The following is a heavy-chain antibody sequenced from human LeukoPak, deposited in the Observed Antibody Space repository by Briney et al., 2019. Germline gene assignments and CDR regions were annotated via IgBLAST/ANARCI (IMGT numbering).Heavy chain of an antibody. V-gene: IGHV3-23*01. CDR2: ISGSGGST. Sequence: GGSLRLSCAASGFTFSSYAMSWVRQAPGKGLEWVSGISGSGGSTYYADSVKGRFTISRDNSKNTLYLQMNSLRVEDTAVYYCAKDRGRTWVQVANWGQGTLVTVSS. J-gene: IGHJ4*02. CDR1: GFTFSSYA. CDR3: AKDRGRTWVQVAN. D-gene: IGHD2-15*01.